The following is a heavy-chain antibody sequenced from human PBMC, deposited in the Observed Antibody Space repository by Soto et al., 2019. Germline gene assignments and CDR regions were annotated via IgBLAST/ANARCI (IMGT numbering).Heavy chain of an antibody. Sequence: PSETLSLTCTVPCDSISSYYWSWIRQPPGKGLEWIGSVYYSGSTNYNPSLKSRVTISVDTSKNQFSLKLSSVTAADTAVYYCARHGGQYCSADSCQVYRSFFDYWGQGTPVTVSS. CDR1: CDSISSYY. CDR3: ARHGGQYCSADSCQVYRSFFDY. D-gene: IGHD2-15*01. V-gene: IGHV4-59*08. J-gene: IGHJ4*02. CDR2: VYYSGST.